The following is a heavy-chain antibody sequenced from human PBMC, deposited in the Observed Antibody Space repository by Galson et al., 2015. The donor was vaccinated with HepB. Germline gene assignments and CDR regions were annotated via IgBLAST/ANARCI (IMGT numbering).Heavy chain of an antibody. CDR2: IYWDDDK. J-gene: IGHJ4*02. Sequence: PALVKPTQTLTLTCTFSGFSLSTSGVGVGWIRQPPGKALEWLALIYWDDDKRYSPSLKSRLTITKDTSKNQVVLTMTNMDPVDTATYYCAHRLRRDSSGYYRGLFDYWGQGTLVTVSS. D-gene: IGHD3-22*01. CDR1: GFSLSTSGVG. V-gene: IGHV2-5*02. CDR3: AHRLRRDSSGYYRGLFDY.